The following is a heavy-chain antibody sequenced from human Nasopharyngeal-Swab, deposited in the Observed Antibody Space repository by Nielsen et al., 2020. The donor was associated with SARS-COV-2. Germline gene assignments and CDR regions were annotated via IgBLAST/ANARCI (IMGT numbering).Heavy chain of an antibody. CDR3: ARFHFYYGSGSTPWFDP. CDR1: GGSISSGGYY. CDR2: IYYSGST. J-gene: IGHJ5*02. V-gene: IGHV4-31*03. Sequence: SETLSLTCTVSGGSISSGGYYWSWIRQHPGKGLEWIGYIYYSGSTYYNPSLKSRVTISVDTSKNQFSLKLSSVTAADTAVYYCARFHFYYGSGSTPWFDPWGQGTLVTVSS. D-gene: IGHD3-10*01.